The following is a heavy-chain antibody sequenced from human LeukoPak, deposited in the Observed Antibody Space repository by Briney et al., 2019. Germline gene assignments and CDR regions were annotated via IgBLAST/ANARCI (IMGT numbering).Heavy chain of an antibody. D-gene: IGHD3-3*01. J-gene: IGHJ5*02. CDR2: INPNSGGT. CDR3: ARDRADYDFWSGYYTRAWFDP. CDR1: GYTFTGYY. Sequence: ASVKVSCKASGYTFTGYYMHWVRQAPGQGLEWMGWINPNSGGTNYAQKFQGRVTMTRDTSISAAYMELSRLRSDDTAVYYCARDRADYDFWSGYYTRAWFDPWGQGTLVTVSS. V-gene: IGHV1-2*02.